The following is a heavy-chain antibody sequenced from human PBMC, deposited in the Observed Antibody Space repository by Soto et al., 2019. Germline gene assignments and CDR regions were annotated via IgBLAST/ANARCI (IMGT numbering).Heavy chain of an antibody. J-gene: IGHJ4*02. Sequence: EVQLVESGGGLVQPGGSLRLSCAASGFTFSSYWMHWVRQAPGKGLVWVSRINRDVSSTSCADSVKGRFTISRDNAKNTLYLQMNSLRAEDTAVYYCAVAVAGPTAIGYWGQGTLVTVSS. D-gene: IGHD6-19*01. CDR2: INRDVSST. CDR1: GFTFSSYW. V-gene: IGHV3-74*01. CDR3: AVAVAGPTAIGY.